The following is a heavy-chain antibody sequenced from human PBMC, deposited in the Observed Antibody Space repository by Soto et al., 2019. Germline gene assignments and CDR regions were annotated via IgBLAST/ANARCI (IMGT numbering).Heavy chain of an antibody. CDR1: GFTFSSYS. CDR3: ARGYCSGGSCYYFDY. V-gene: IGHV3-64*01. CDR2: ISSNGGST. D-gene: IGHD2-15*01. J-gene: IGHJ4*02. Sequence: SLRLSCAASGFTFSSYSMHWVRQAPGKGLEYVSSISSNGGSTYHVNSVKGRFTISRDNSKNMLYLQMGSLRTEDMAVYYCARGYCSGGSCYYFDYWGQGTLVTVSS.